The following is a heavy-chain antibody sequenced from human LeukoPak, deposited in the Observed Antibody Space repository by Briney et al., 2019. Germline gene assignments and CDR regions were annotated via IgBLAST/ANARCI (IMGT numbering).Heavy chain of an antibody. J-gene: IGHJ6*03. CDR1: GYTFTSYD. Sequence: ASVKVSCKASGYTFTSYDINWVRQATGQGLEWMGWMNPNSGNTGYAQKFQGRVTMTRNTSISTAYMELSSLRSEDTAVYYCARVVSSSYSSSWYYYYYYMDVWGKGTTVAVSS. CDR2: MNPNSGNT. V-gene: IGHV1-8*01. D-gene: IGHD6-13*01. CDR3: ARVVSSSYSSSWYYYYYYMDV.